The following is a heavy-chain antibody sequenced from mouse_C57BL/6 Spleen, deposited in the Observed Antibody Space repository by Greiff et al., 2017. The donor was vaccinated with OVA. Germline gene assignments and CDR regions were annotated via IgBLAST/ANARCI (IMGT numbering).Heavy chain of an antibody. Sequence: EVQLQQSGGGLVKPGGSLKLSCAASGFTFSSYAMSWVRQTPEKRLEWVATISDGGSYTYYPDNVKGRFTISRDNAKNNLYLQMSHLKSEDTAMYYCAREGDYYGSSFPWFAYWGQGTLVTVSA. J-gene: IGHJ3*01. CDR1: GFTFSSYA. CDR2: ISDGGSYT. D-gene: IGHD1-1*01. CDR3: AREGDYYGSSFPWFAY. V-gene: IGHV5-4*01.